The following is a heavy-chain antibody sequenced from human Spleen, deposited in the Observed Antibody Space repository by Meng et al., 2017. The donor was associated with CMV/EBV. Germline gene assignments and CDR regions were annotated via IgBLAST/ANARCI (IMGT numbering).Heavy chain of an antibody. CDR3: AKGGQQLTYFDY. Sequence: GESLKISCAASGFTFSSYAMSWVRQAPGKGLEWVSAISGSGGSTYYADAVKGRFTISRDNSKNTLYLQMNSLRAEATAVYYCAKGGQQLTYFDYWGQGTLVTVSS. CDR2: ISGSGGST. J-gene: IGHJ4*02. D-gene: IGHD6-13*01. V-gene: IGHV3-23*01. CDR1: GFTFSSYA.